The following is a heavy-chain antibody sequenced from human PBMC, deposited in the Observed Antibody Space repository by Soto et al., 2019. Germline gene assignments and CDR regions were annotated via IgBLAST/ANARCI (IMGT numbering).Heavy chain of an antibody. Sequence: HPGGSLRLSCAASGFDFSGYAMSLVRQSLGKGLQWVSVITGGGTNIYYAASVKGRFSIARDKSSNTLVLHMSSLRAEDTALYYCAKHQHSFAHYIDHWGQGTKVTVSS. J-gene: IGHJ4*02. CDR1: GFDFSGYA. V-gene: IGHV3-23*01. CDR3: AKHQHSFAHYIDH. D-gene: IGHD1-26*01. CDR2: ITGGGTNI.